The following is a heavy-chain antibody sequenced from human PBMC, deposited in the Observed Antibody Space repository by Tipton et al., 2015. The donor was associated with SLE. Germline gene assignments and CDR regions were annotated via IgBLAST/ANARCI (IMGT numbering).Heavy chain of an antibody. J-gene: IGHJ4*02. CDR1: GGSISSYY. CDR3: ARMQLPALRGGHFDY. V-gene: IGHV4-59*08. Sequence: TLSLTCTVSGGSISSYYWSWIRQPPGKGLEWIGYIYYSGSTNYNPSPKSRVTISVDTSKNQFSLKLSSVTAADTAVYYCARMQLPALRGGHFDYWGQGTLVTVSS. CDR2: IYYSGST. D-gene: IGHD2-2*01.